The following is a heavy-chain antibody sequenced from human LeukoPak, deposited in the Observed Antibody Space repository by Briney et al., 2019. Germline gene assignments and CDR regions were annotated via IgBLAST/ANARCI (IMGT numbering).Heavy chain of an antibody. CDR1: GGSITSSSYY. J-gene: IGHJ4*02. CDR3: ARDASRIQLWPL. D-gene: IGHD5-18*01. CDR2: IYYSGST. Sequence: SETLSLTCTVSGGSITSSSYYWGWIRQPPGKGLEWIGSIYYSGSTHYSPSLKSRVTISVVMSKNQFSLKLSSVTAADTAIYYCARDASRIQLWPLWGQGTLVTVSS. V-gene: IGHV4-39*07.